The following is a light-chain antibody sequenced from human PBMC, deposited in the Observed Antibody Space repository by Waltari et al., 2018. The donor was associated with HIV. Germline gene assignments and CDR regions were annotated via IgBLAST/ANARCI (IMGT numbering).Light chain of an antibody. CDR3: QQYDSSLYT. CDR1: QSVSSSY. J-gene: IGKJ2*01. CDR2: GAS. Sequence: TQSPGTLSLSPGERATLSCRASQSVSSSYLAWYQQKPGQAPRLLIYGASSRATGIPDMFSGSGSGTDFTLTISRLEPEDFAVYYCQQYDSSLYTFGQGTKLEIK. V-gene: IGKV3-20*01.